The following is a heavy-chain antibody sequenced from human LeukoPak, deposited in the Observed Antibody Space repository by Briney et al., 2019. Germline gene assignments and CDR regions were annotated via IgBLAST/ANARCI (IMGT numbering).Heavy chain of an antibody. CDR3: AKEPNGYSSSWYDY. D-gene: IGHD6-13*01. CDR2: ISGDGGST. Sequence: GGSLRLSCAASGFTFDDYAMHWVRQAPGKGLEWVSLISGDGGSTYYADSVKGRFTISRHNSKNSLYLQMNSLRTEDTALYYCAKEPNGYSSSWYDYWGQGTLVTVSS. V-gene: IGHV3-43*02. J-gene: IGHJ4*02. CDR1: GFTFDDYA.